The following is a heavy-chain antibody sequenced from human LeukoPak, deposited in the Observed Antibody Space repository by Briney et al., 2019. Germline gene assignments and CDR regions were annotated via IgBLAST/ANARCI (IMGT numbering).Heavy chain of an antibody. CDR1: GYTFTSYA. Sequence: ASVKVSCKASGYTFTSYAMNWVRRVPGQGLEWMGWINTNTGNPTYAQGFTGRFVFSLDTSVSTAYLQISSLKAEDTAVYYCARDGYSSSSPSIDVDYWGQGTLVTVSS. V-gene: IGHV7-4-1*02. CDR3: ARDGYSSSSPSIDVDY. D-gene: IGHD6-13*01. CDR2: INTNTGNP. J-gene: IGHJ4*02.